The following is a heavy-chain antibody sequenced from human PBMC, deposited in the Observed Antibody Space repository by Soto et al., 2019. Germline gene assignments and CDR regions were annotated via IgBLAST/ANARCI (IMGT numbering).Heavy chain of an antibody. D-gene: IGHD2-21*02. CDR2: VNPSGGHT. Sequence: QVQLVQSGAEVKKPGASVKVSCKASGDTFTDYYIHWVRQAPGQGLEWMGTVNPSGGHTTYAQRFLGMMTTTRDTSTSTLDMAPTSLTSEDTAVYYCARGVLVVVVTAALDYWGQGTLVTVSS. J-gene: IGHJ4*02. V-gene: IGHV1-46*01. CDR1: GDTFTDYY. CDR3: ARGVLVVVVTAALDY.